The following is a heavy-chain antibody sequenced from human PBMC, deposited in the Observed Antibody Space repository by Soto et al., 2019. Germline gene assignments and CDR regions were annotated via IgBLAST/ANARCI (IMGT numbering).Heavy chain of an antibody. Sequence: GGSLRLSCAASGFTFSSYAMSWVRQAPGKGLEWVSAISGSGGSTYYADSVKGRFTISRGNSKNTLYLQMNSLRAEDTAVYYCAKDKDELGYVYWGQGTLVTVSS. D-gene: IGHD2-15*01. CDR1: GFTFSSYA. V-gene: IGHV3-23*01. J-gene: IGHJ4*02. CDR2: ISGSGGST. CDR3: AKDKDELGYVY.